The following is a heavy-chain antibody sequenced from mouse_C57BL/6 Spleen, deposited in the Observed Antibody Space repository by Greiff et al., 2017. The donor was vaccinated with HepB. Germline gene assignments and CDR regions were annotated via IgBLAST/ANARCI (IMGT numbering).Heavy chain of an antibody. V-gene: IGHV1-81*01. Sequence: VMLVESGAELARPGASVKLSCKASGYTFTSYGISWVKQRTGQGLEWIGEIYPRSGNTYYNEKFKGKATLTADKSSSTAYMELRSLTSEDSAVYFWARRDDYDEGDYFDYWGQGTTLTVSS. CDR2: IYPRSGNT. CDR1: GYTFTSYG. D-gene: IGHD2-4*01. CDR3: ARRDDYDEGDYFDY. J-gene: IGHJ2*01.